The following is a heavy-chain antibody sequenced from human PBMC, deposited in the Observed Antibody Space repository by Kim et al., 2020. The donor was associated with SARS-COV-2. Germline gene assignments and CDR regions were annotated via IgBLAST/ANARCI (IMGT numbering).Heavy chain of an antibody. V-gene: IGHV3-64*01. D-gene: IGHD6-6*01. CDR1: GFTFSSYA. J-gene: IGHJ4*02. Sequence: GGSLRLSCAASGFTFSSYAMHWVRQAPGKGLEYVSAISSNGGSTYYANSVKGRFTISRDNSKNTLYLQMGSLRAEDMAVYYCARVSSSSLIFDYWGQGTLVTVSS. CDR3: ARVSSSSLIFDY. CDR2: ISSNGGST.